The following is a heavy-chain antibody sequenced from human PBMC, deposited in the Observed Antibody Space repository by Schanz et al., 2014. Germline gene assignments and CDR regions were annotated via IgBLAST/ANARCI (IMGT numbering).Heavy chain of an antibody. D-gene: IGHD1-1*01. J-gene: IGHJ5*02. CDR3: ARGRVLES. CDR2: ISTSGTYM. Sequence: DVQLLESGGGLVQPGGSLRLSCAASGFTFTNYAMSWVRQAPGRGLEWVSSISTSGTYMYIADSLKGRFTISRDNAKNSLFLQMNSLRAEDTAVYYCARGRVLESWGQGTLVNVSS. CDR1: GFTFTNYA. V-gene: IGHV3-21*01.